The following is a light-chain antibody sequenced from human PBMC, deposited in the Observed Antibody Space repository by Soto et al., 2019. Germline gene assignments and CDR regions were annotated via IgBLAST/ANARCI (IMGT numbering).Light chain of an antibody. V-gene: IGKV3-20*01. J-gene: IGKJ4*01. CDR2: DAS. CDR1: QSVRNNY. CDR3: QKYGSTPLT. Sequence: EIVLTQSPDTLSLSPGERATLSCRASQSVRNNYLAWYQQKPGQAPRFLIFDASSRATGIPDRFSGSGSGTDFTLTISRLEPEDFAVYYCQKYGSTPLTFGGGTKV.